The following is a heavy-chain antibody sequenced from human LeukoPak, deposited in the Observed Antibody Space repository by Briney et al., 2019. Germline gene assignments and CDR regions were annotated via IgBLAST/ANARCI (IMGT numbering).Heavy chain of an antibody. CDR1: GFTVSSNY. D-gene: IGHD3-22*01. CDR3: ASQSLTYYYGSSGQHDAFDI. Sequence: GGSLRLSCAASGFTVSSNYMSWVRQAPGKGLEWVSVIYSGGSTYYADSVKGRFTISRDNSKNTLYLQMNSLRAEDTAVYYCASQSLTYYYGSSGQHDAFDIWGQGTMVTVSS. V-gene: IGHV3-53*01. J-gene: IGHJ3*02. CDR2: IYSGGST.